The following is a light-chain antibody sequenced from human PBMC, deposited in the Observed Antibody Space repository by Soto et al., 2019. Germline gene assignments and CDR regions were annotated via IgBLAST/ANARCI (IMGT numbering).Light chain of an antibody. J-gene: IGLJ1*01. CDR3: AAWDDSLNGSYV. CDR2: SNN. V-gene: IGLV1-44*01. CDR1: SSNIGSNT. Sequence: QSVLTQPPSASVTPGQRVTISCSGSSSNIGSNTVNWYQQLPGTAPKLLIYSNNQRPSGVPDRFSGSKSGTSASLAISGLQSEDEADYYCAAWDDSLNGSYVFGTGTRSPS.